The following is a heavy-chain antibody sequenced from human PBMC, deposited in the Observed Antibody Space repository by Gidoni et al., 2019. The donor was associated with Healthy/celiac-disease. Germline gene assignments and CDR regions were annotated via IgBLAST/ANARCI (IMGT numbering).Heavy chain of an antibody. CDR3: AKDSTSILWWQY. D-gene: IGHD2-21*01. CDR1: GFTLSSYA. Sequence: EVQLLESGGGLVQPGRSLRLSCAASGFTLSSYAMSWVRQAPGKGLAWVSTISGSGGSTYYADSVKGRFTISRDNSKNTLYLQMNSLRVEDTAVYYCAKDSTSILWWQYWGQGTLVTVSS. V-gene: IGHV3-23*01. CDR2: ISGSGGST. J-gene: IGHJ4*02.